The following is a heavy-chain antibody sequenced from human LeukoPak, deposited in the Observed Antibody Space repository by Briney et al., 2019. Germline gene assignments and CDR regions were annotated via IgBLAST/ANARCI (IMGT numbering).Heavy chain of an antibody. D-gene: IGHD6-13*01. V-gene: IGHV3-9*03. CDR3: AKDGYSSSWSTGTIYFDY. Sequence: GRSLRLSCAASGFTFDDYAMHWVRQAPGKGLEWVSGISWNSGSIGYADSVKGRFTISRDNAKNSLYLQMNSLRAEDMALYYCAKDGYSSSWSTGTIYFDYWGQGTLVTVSS. CDR1: GFTFDDYA. CDR2: ISWNSGSI. J-gene: IGHJ4*02.